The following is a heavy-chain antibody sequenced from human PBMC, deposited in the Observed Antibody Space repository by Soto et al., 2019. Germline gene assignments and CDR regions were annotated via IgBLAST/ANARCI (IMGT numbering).Heavy chain of an antibody. CDR1: GFSHSTSGVG. D-gene: IGHD3-9*01. V-gene: IGHV2-5*02. J-gene: IGHJ5*02. CDR3: AHSFSYDDILT. CDR2: IYWDDDK. Sequence: SGPTLVNPTQTLTLTCTFSGFSHSTSGVGVGWIRQPPGKALAWLALIYWDDDKRYSPSLKIRLTITKDTSKHQVVLTMTNMDPVDTATYYCAHSFSYDDILTWGQGTLVTVSS.